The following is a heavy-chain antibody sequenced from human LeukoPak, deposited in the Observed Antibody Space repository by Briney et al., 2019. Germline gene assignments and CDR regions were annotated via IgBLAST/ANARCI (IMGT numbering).Heavy chain of an antibody. D-gene: IGHD4-17*01. CDR1: GFTFSSYA. CDR3: AKEIWPTVTTPGHTHFDY. Sequence: GGSLRLSCAASGFTFSSYAMSWVRQAPGKGLEWVSYISSSGSTIYYADSVKGRFTISRDNSKNTLCLQMNSLRAEDTAVYYCAKEIWPTVTTPGHTHFDYWGQGTLVTVSS. V-gene: IGHV3-48*01. CDR2: ISSSGSTI. J-gene: IGHJ4*02.